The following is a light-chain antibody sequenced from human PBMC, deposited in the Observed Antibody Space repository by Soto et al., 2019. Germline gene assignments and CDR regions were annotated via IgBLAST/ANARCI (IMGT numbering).Light chain of an antibody. CDR3: AAWDDSLNGFYV. J-gene: IGLJ1*01. CDR1: SSNIGSNT. V-gene: IGLV1-44*01. Sequence: QSVLTQRPSASGTPGQRVTISCSGSSSNIGSNTVNWYQQLPGTAPKLLIYYNDQRPSGVPDRFSGSKSGTSASLAISGLQSEDEADYYCAAWDDSLNGFYVFGTGTKVTVL. CDR2: YND.